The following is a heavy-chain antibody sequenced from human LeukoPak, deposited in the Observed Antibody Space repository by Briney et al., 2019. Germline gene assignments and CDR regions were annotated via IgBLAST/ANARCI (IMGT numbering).Heavy chain of an antibody. V-gene: IGHV3-21*04. J-gene: IGHJ4*02. CDR3: AREFSGLYGVAALDY. Sequence: GGSLRLSCAASGFTFSSYSMNWVRQAPGKGLEWVSSISSSSSYIYYADSVKGRFTISRDNAKNSLYLQMNSLRAEDTAVYYCAREFSGLYGVAALDYWGQGTLVTVSS. CDR2: ISSSSSYI. CDR1: GFTFSSYS. D-gene: IGHD2-15*01.